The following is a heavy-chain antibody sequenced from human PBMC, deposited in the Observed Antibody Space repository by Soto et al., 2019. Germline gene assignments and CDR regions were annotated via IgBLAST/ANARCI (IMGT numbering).Heavy chain of an antibody. Sequence: PSETLSLTCTVSGGSISSGGYYWSWIRQHPGKGLEWIGYIYYSGSTYYNPSLKSRVTISVDTSKNQFSLKLSSVTAADTAVYYCARFDFGRTYYYYGMDVWGQGTTVTVSS. J-gene: IGHJ6*02. CDR3: ARFDFGRTYYYYGMDV. CDR2: IYYSGST. CDR1: GGSISSGGYY. V-gene: IGHV4-31*03. D-gene: IGHD3-3*01.